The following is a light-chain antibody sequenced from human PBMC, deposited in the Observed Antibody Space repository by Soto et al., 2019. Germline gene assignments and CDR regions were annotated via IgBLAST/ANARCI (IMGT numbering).Light chain of an antibody. J-gene: IGKJ2*01. CDR1: QGISSY. V-gene: IGKV1-8*01. Sequence: AIRMTQSPSSLSASTGDRVTITCRASQGISSYLAWYQQKPGKAPKLLISAASTLQSGVPSRFSGSGSGTDFTLTISCLQSEDFATYYCQQYYSYSYTFGQGTKLEIK. CDR3: QQYYSYSYT. CDR2: AAS.